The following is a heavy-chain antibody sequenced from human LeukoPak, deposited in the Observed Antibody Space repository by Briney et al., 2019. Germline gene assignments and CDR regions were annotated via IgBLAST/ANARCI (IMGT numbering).Heavy chain of an antibody. Sequence: PGGSLGLSCAASGFSFSSYYVDWVRQAPGKGLEWVSCISSSSTYIYYADSVRGRFAISRDNAKNSLYLQMNSLRAEDTAVYYCVRENHGSFDYWGQGSLVTVSS. CDR1: GFSFSSYY. CDR2: ISSSSTYI. J-gene: IGHJ4*02. D-gene: IGHD1-14*01. V-gene: IGHV3-21*01. CDR3: VRENHGSFDY.